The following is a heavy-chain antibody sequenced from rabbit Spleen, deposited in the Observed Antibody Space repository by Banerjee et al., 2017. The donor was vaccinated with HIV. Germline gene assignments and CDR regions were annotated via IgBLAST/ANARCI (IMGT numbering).Heavy chain of an antibody. CDR3: ARDLVAVIGWNFNL. J-gene: IGHJ4*01. CDR2: TAGGRSTFT. V-gene: IGHV1S40*01. D-gene: IGHD1-1*01. Sequence: QSLEESGGGLVQPEGSLTLTCKASGFSFSSNDYMCWVRQAPGKGLEWIACTAGGRSTFTYYASWAKGRFIMSRTSSTTVTLQMTSLTAADTATYFCARDLVAVIGWNFNLWGQGTLVTVS. CDR1: GFSFSSNDY.